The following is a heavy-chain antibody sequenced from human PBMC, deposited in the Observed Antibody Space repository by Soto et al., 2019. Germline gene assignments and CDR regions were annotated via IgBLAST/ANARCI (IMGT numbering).Heavy chain of an antibody. CDR2: ISRAGDST. CDR1: GFTLSTYA. J-gene: IGHJ4*02. Sequence: GGSLRLSCVASGFTLSTYAINWVRQAPGKGLEWVSIISRAGDSTNYADFVKGRFTISRDNSKNTLYLQLNSLRAEDTAVYYCAKRYCSGVNCRPSRVDYWGQGTLVTVSS. V-gene: IGHV3-23*01. D-gene: IGHD2-15*01. CDR3: AKRYCSGVNCRPSRVDY.